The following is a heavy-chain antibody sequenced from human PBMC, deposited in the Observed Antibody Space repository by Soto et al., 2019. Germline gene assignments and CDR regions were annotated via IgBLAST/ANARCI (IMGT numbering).Heavy chain of an antibody. Sequence: PGGSLRLSCAASGFTFSSYAMSWVRQAPGKGLEWVSAISGSGGSTYYADSVKGRFTISRDNSKNTLYLQMNSLRAEDTAVYYCAKSPGDIVLMVYATNYYYYMDVWGKGTTVTVSS. J-gene: IGHJ6*03. CDR3: AKSPGDIVLMVYATNYYYYMDV. D-gene: IGHD2-8*01. V-gene: IGHV3-23*01. CDR2: ISGSGGST. CDR1: GFTFSSYA.